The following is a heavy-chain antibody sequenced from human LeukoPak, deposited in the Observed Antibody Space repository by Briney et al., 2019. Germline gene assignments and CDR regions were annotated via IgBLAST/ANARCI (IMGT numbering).Heavy chain of an antibody. Sequence: SETLSLTCTVSRDSIIFTIDWRDWARLPAGKGLGCIGATFYTGRTFYNPSLKSRVAISVDTSKNQFSLDLNSATAADTADYYCARRRHNFDFYNVWGKGTRVLVSS. J-gene: IGHJ6*04. V-gene: IGHV4-39*01. D-gene: IGHD3/OR15-3a*01. CDR3: ARRRHNFDFYNV. CDR1: RDSIIFTIDW. CDR2: TFYTGRT.